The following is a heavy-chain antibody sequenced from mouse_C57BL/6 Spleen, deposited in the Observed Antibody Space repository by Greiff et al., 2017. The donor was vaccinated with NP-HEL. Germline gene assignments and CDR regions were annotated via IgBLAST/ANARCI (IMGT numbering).Heavy chain of an antibody. J-gene: IGHJ1*03. Sequence: EVQLQQSGAELVRPGASVKLSCTASGFNIKDYYMHWVKQRPEQGLEWIGRIDPEDGDTEYAPKFQGKATMTADTSSNTAYLQLSSLTSEDTAVYYCTGPYGSGYFDVWGTGTTVTVSS. V-gene: IGHV14-1*01. CDR3: TGPYGSGYFDV. D-gene: IGHD2-2*01. CDR2: IDPEDGDT. CDR1: GFNIKDYY.